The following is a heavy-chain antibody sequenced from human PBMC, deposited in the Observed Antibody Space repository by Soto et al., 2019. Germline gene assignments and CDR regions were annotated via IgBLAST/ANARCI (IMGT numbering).Heavy chain of an antibody. Sequence: GAALKPSCKGSGNRITCYWIGLVRQMPGKGLEWMGIIYPGDSNTRYRPSFQGQVTISADKSISTAYLQWRSLKASDTAMYYCARSGRGIGGYYYGMDVWGQRT. J-gene: IGHJ6*02. CDR1: GNRITCYW. CDR3: ARSGRGIGGYYYGMDV. V-gene: IGHV5-51*01. CDR2: IYPGDSNT. D-gene: IGHD3-16*01.